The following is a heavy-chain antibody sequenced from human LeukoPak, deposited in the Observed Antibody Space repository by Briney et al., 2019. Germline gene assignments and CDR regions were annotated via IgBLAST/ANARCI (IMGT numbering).Heavy chain of an antibody. CDR1: GYTFTSYD. CDR2: ISAYNGNT. CDR3: ARWQQKEYFQH. Sequence: ASVKVSCKASGYTFTSYDINWVRQAPGQGLEWMGWISAYNGNTNYAQKLQGRVTMTTDTSTSTAYMELRSLRSDDTAVYYCARWQQKEYFQHWGQGTLVTVSS. D-gene: IGHD2-15*01. V-gene: IGHV1-18*01. J-gene: IGHJ1*01.